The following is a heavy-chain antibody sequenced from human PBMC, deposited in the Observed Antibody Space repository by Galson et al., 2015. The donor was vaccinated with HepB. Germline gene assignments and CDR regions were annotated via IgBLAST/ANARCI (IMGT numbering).Heavy chain of an antibody. CDR1: GFSFSTYA. Sequence: SLRLSCAVSGFSFSTYAMHWVRQAPGKGLEYVSAIGNNGGSTYYADSVKGRFTISRDNSKNTLYLQMSSLRAEDTAIYYCAKENFDSSGFYFHFDYWGQGTLVTVSS. D-gene: IGHD3-22*01. CDR3: AKENFDSSGFYFHFDY. J-gene: IGHJ4*02. V-gene: IGHV3-64D*06. CDR2: IGNNGGST.